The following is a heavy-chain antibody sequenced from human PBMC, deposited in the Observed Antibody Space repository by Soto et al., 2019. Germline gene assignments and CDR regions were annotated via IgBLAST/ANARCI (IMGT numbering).Heavy chain of an antibody. CDR3: ARQVVSGTTGGMDV. CDR1: GGSISRTNYY. Sequence: QLQLQESGPGLVKPSETLSLTCSVSGGSISRTNYYWVWIRQSPGKGLERIGSIYYSGNTHNNPSLKSRVTLSIDTSKNQFSLKLSSVTAADTAVYYCARQVVSGTTGGMDVWGLGTTVTVSS. J-gene: IGHJ6*02. D-gene: IGHD1-7*01. CDR2: IYYSGNT. V-gene: IGHV4-39*01.